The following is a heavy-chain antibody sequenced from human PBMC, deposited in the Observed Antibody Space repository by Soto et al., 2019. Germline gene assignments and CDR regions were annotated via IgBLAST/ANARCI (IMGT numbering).Heavy chain of an antibody. CDR1: GYTFTSYY. CDR3: ARDLSDIVVVSYWLDP. Sequence: ASVKVSCKASGYTFTSYYMHWVRQAPGQGLEWMGIINPSGGSTSYAQKFQGRVTMTRDTSTSTVYMELSSLRSEDTAVYYCARDLSDIVVVSYWLDPWGQGTLVTVSS. D-gene: IGHD2-2*01. J-gene: IGHJ5*02. CDR2: INPSGGST. V-gene: IGHV1-46*03.